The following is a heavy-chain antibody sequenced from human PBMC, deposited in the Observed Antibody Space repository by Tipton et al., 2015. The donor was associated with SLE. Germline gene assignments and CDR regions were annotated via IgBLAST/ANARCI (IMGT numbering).Heavy chain of an antibody. J-gene: IGHJ3*02. Sequence: TLSLTCTVSGGSISSYYWSWIRQPPGKGLEWIGYIYYSGSTNYNPSLKSRVTISVDTSTNQFSLKLSSVTAADTAVYYCARLGVVVTAIPCAFDIWGQGTMVTVSS. V-gene: IGHV4-59*08. CDR3: ARLGVVVTAIPCAFDI. D-gene: IGHD2-21*02. CDR2: IYYSGST. CDR1: GGSISSYY.